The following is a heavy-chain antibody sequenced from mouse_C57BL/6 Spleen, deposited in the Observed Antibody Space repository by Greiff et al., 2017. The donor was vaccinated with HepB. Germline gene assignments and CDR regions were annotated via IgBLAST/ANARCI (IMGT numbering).Heavy chain of an antibody. CDR1: GYTFTSYW. J-gene: IGHJ1*03. Sequence: QVQLQQPGAELVRPGSSVKLSCKASGYTFTSYWMHWVKQRPIQGLEWIGNIDPSDSETHYNQKFKDKATLTVDKSSSTAYMQLSSLTSEDSAVYYCARDHGSSYGYFDVWGTGTTVTVSS. D-gene: IGHD1-1*01. V-gene: IGHV1-52*01. CDR3: ARDHGSSYGYFDV. CDR2: IDPSDSET.